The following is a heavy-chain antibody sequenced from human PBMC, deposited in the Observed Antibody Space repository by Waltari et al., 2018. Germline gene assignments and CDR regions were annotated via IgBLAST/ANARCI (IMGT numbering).Heavy chain of an antibody. J-gene: IGHJ4*02. Sequence: QVQLQQWGAGLLKPSETLSLTCAVYGGSFSGYYWSWIRPPPGKGLAWIGEINHRGITSYNRAVRSRVTMSGDTSKNQLSLKLSSVTAADTAVYYCARGLGNSRSGGRDYWGQGTLVTVSS. CDR1: GGSFSGYY. V-gene: IGHV4-34*01. D-gene: IGHD6-13*01. CDR2: INHRGIT. CDR3: ARGLGNSRSGGRDY.